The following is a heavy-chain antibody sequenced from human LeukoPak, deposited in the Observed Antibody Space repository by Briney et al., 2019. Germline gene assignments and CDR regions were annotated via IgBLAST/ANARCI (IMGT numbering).Heavy chain of an antibody. D-gene: IGHD3-10*01. V-gene: IGHV3-11*04. CDR2: ISSSGSTI. Sequence: GGSLRLSCAASGLTVSSNYMSWIRQAPGKGLEWVSYISSSGSTIYYADSVKGRFTISRDNAKNSLYLQMNSLRAEDTAVYYCARGARGSGTASDYWGQGTLVTVSS. CDR1: GLTVSSNY. CDR3: ARGARGSGTASDY. J-gene: IGHJ4*02.